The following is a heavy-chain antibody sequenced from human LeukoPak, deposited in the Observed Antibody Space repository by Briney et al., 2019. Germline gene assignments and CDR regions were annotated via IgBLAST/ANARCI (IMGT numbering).Heavy chain of an antibody. Sequence: GGSLRLSCAVSGFTVSSNYMSWVRQAPGQGLEWVSGIYSGGSTYYTDSVKGRFTISTDNYKNTLYLQMNSLRAEDTAVYYCARQSLWFGELNDAFDIWGQGTMVTVSS. V-gene: IGHV3-53*01. CDR3: ARQSLWFGELNDAFDI. D-gene: IGHD3-10*01. CDR2: IYSGGST. CDR1: GFTVSSNY. J-gene: IGHJ3*02.